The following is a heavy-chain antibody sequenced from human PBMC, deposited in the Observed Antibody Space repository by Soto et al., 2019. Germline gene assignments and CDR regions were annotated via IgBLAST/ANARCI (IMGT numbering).Heavy chain of an antibody. Sequence: ASVKVSCKASGYTFTSYGISWVRQAPGQGLEWMGWISAYNGNTNYAQKLQGRVTMTTDTSTSTAYMELRSLRSDDTAVYYCAMVADTAMSSYYYGMDVWGQGTTVTVSS. J-gene: IGHJ6*02. CDR3: AMVADTAMSSYYYGMDV. CDR2: ISAYNGNT. D-gene: IGHD5-18*01. CDR1: GYTFTSYG. V-gene: IGHV1-18*01.